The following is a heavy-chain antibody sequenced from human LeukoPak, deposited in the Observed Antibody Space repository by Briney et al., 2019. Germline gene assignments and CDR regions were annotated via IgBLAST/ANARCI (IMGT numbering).Heavy chain of an antibody. CDR1: GGSISSYY. V-gene: IGHV4-59*01. Sequence: SETLSLTCTVSGGSISSYYWSWIRQPPGKGLEWIGYIYYSGSTNYNPPLKSRVTISVDTSKNQFSLKLSSVTAADTAVYYCAREGDFWRRNYYFDYWGQGTLVTVSS. CDR2: IYYSGST. D-gene: IGHD3-3*01. J-gene: IGHJ4*02. CDR3: AREGDFWRRNYYFDY.